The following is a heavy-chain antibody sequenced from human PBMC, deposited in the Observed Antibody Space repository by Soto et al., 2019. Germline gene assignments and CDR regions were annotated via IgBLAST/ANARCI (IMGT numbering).Heavy chain of an antibody. Sequence: EVQLVESGGGLVQPGGSLRLSCAASGFSLSDHYMDWVRQAPGKGLEWVGRSRDKANSYTTDYAASVKGRFTISREDSKTSLYLQMISLKTEDTAVYYCARKGSGWYSDWYFDLWGRGTLVTVSS. D-gene: IGHD6-19*01. J-gene: IGHJ2*01. V-gene: IGHV3-72*01. CDR1: GFSLSDHY. CDR3: ARKGSGWYSDWYFDL. CDR2: SRDKANSYTT.